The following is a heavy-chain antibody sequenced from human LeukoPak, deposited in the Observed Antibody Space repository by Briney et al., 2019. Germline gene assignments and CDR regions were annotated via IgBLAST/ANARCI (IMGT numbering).Heavy chain of an antibody. D-gene: IGHD2-8*01. V-gene: IGHV1-8*01. Sequence: ASVKVSCKASGYTFTSYDINWVRQATGQGLEWMGWMNPNSGNTGYAQKFQGRVTMTRNTSISTAYMELSSLRSEDTAVYYCAGSRHCTNGVCYLGYFDYWGQGTLVTVSS. CDR1: GYTFTSYD. J-gene: IGHJ4*02. CDR3: AGSRHCTNGVCYLGYFDY. CDR2: MNPNSGNT.